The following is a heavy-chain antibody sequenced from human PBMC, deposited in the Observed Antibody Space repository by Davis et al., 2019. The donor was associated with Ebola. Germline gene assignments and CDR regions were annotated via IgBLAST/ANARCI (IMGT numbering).Heavy chain of an antibody. D-gene: IGHD5-18*01. CDR3: ARGRWIQLWLFDY. V-gene: IGHV3-74*01. J-gene: IGHJ4*02. CDR2: ISWNSGSI. CDR1: GFTFSSNW. Sequence: HTGGSLRLSCTASGFTFSSNWMHCVRQAPGKGLEWVSGISWNSGSIGYVDSVKGRFTISRDNAKNSLYLQMNSLRAEDTAVYYCARGRWIQLWLFDYWGQGTLVTVSS.